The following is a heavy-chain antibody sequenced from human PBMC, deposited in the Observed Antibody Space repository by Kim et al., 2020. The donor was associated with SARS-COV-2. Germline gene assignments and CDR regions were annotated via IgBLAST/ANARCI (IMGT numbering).Heavy chain of an antibody. V-gene: IGHV3-30-3*01. J-gene: IGHJ4*02. CDR1: GFTFSSYG. Sequence: GGSLRLSCAASGFTFSSYGIHWVRQAPGKGLEWVTSISYDGGNKHYADSVKGRFTISRDNSKNTLSLQMDSLRAEDTAVYYCARVDSYGANRPFDYWGQG. CDR2: ISYDGGNK. CDR3: ARVDSYGANRPFDY. D-gene: IGHD5-18*01.